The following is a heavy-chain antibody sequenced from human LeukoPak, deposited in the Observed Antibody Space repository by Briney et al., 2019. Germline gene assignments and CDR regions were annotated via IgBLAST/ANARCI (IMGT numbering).Heavy chain of an antibody. CDR3: ARRRAGGYMDV. CDR2: IYHSGST. V-gene: IGHV4-38-2*02. D-gene: IGHD6-13*01. CDR1: GYSISSGYY. Sequence: PSETLSLTCTVSGYSISSGYYWGWIRQPPGKGLEWIGSIYHSGSTYYNPSLKSRVTISVDTSKNQFSLKLSSVTAADTAVYYCARRRAGGYMDVWGRGTTVTISS. J-gene: IGHJ6*03.